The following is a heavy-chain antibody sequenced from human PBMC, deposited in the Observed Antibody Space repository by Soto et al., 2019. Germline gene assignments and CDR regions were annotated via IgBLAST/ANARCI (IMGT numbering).Heavy chain of an antibody. J-gene: IGHJ4*02. Sequence: GGSLRLSCAASGFTVSSNYMSWVRQAPGKGLEWVSVIYSGGSAYYADSVKGRFTISRHNSKNTLYLQMNTLRSEDTAVYYCAREARIAAAGYKLSHYWGQGTLVTVSS. CDR2: IYSGGSA. D-gene: IGHD6-13*01. CDR3: AREARIAAAGYKLSHY. V-gene: IGHV3-53*04. CDR1: GFTVSSNY.